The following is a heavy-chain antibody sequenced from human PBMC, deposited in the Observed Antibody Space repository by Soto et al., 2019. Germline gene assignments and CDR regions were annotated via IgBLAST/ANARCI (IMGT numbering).Heavy chain of an antibody. Sequence: HPGGSLRLSCAASGFTFSSYAMSWVRQAPGKGLEWVSAISGSGGSTYYADSVKGRFTISRDNSKNTLYLQMNSLRAEDTAVYYCAKDSPSRLWFGEFLPQSGFDYWSQGTLVTVSS. CDR2: ISGSGGST. J-gene: IGHJ4*02. D-gene: IGHD3-10*01. CDR1: GFTFSSYA. CDR3: AKDSPSRLWFGEFLPQSGFDY. V-gene: IGHV3-23*01.